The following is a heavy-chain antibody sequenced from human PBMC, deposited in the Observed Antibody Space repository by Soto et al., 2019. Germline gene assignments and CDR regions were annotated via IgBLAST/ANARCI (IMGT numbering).Heavy chain of an antibody. J-gene: IGHJ5*02. Sequence: PSGTLSLICAVYGSAFSGYYWSWIRQPPGKGREWIGEIIHSGSTNYNPSLKSRVTISVDTSRNQYSLKLRSVSAADTAVYYFEREGAIVVVPAAGGWFDPWGQGTLVTVSS. CDR3: EREGAIVVVPAAGGWFDP. CDR2: IIHSGST. V-gene: IGHV4-34*12. CDR1: GSAFSGYY. D-gene: IGHD2-2*01.